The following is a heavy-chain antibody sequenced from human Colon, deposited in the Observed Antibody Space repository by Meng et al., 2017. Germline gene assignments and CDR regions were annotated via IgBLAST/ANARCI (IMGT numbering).Heavy chain of an antibody. J-gene: IGHJ4*02. CDR1: GFTFTTYA. CDR3: ARDLYGSGRFDY. D-gene: IGHD3-10*01. V-gene: IGHV1-3*01. Sequence: QVHLVQSENEVKKPGASVKLSCKPSGFTFTTYAIQWVRQAPGQRPQWLGWISVGNGNTKYSQHFQDRVIITRDTSASTAYMELSSLKSEDTAVYYCARDLYGSGRFDYWGQGALVTVSS. CDR2: ISVGNGNT.